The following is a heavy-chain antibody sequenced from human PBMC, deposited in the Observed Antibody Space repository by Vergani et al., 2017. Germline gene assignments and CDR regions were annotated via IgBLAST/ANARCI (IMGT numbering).Heavy chain of an antibody. D-gene: IGHD3-22*01. CDR1: GASISSGPFF. CDR3: VREDVRYYDSYGESAGFFDT. Sequence: QLQLQESGPGLVRPSETLSLTCSVSGASISSGPFFWSWIRQPAGKGLEWIGRISNSGSAKYNSSLRSRVTISVDTANNQFSLKLRSLTVADTAVYYCVREDVRYYDSYGESAGFFDTWGQGTLVTVSS. V-gene: IGHV4-61*02. J-gene: IGHJ5*02. CDR2: ISNSGSA.